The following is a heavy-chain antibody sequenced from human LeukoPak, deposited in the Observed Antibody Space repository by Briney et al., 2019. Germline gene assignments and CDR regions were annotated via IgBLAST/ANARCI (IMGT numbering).Heavy chain of an antibody. D-gene: IGHD4-23*01. J-gene: IGHJ3*02. CDR1: GDSISSYY. CDR3: ARGRGVVTAYDI. Sequence: SETLSLTCTVSGDSISSYYWSWIRQPPGKGLEWIGYIYYTGSTNYNPSLKSRVTISVDTSKNQFSLELSSVTAADTAVYYCARGRGVVTAYDIWGQGTMVTVSS. V-gene: IGHV4-59*01. CDR2: IYYTGST.